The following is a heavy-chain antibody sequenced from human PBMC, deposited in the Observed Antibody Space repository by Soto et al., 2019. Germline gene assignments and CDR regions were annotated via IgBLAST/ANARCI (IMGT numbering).Heavy chain of an antibody. CDR3: MSRGYGIDY. CDR2: MNSSSGDA. CDR1: GYTFSTYD. J-gene: IGHJ4*02. D-gene: IGHD5-18*01. V-gene: IGHV1-8*01. Sequence: QVQLVQSGAEVRKPGASVKVSCQASGYTFSTYDIHWVRQATGQGLEWMGWMNSSSGDADVAQKFQGRVTMTRDTSISTAYLELSRLRSADSAVYYCMSRGYGIDYWGQGPLVTVSS.